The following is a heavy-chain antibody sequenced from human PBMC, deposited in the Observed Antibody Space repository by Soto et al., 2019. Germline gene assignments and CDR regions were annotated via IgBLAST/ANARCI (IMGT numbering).Heavy chain of an antibody. D-gene: IGHD3-3*01. CDR2: ISSSSSTI. V-gene: IGHV3-48*04. Sequence: GGSMRLSCAASGFTFSSYSMNWVRPAPGKGLGWVSYISSSSSTIYYADSVKGRFTISRDNAKNSLYLQMNSLSAEDTAVYYCARSGVVIYYYYYYGMDVWGQGTTVTVSS. CDR1: GFTFSSYS. J-gene: IGHJ6*02. CDR3: ARSGVVIYYYYYYGMDV.